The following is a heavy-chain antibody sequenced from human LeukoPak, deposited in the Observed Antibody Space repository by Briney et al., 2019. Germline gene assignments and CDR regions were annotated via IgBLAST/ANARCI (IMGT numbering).Heavy chain of an antibody. CDR1: GYTFSVDY. J-gene: IGHJ4*02. V-gene: IGHV1-2*06. CDR2: IRSNSEDI. CDR3: AREPKQVIREFDY. D-gene: IGHD1-26*01. Sequence: GASVKVSCKPSGYTFSVDYMHWVRQAPGQGLEWMGRIRSNSEDIQYAQKFQGRVTMTWDTSTSTAYMELTRLTSDDTAVYYCAREPKQVIREFDYWGQGTLVTVSS.